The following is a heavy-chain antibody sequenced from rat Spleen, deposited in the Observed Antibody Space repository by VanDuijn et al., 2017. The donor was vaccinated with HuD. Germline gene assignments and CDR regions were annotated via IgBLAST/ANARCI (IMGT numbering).Heavy chain of an antibody. Sequence: EVQLAESGGGLVQPGRSLKLSCAASGFTFSDYYMVWVRQAPTKGLEWVATIIYDGTNIHYRDSVKGRFAISRDDAKNTLYLQMDSLRSEDTATYYCTRDQDGDVSDYWGQGVMVTVSS. V-gene: IGHV5-20*01. CDR1: GFTFSDYY. D-gene: IGHD4-2*01. J-gene: IGHJ2*01. CDR2: IIYDGTNI. CDR3: TRDQDGDVSDY.